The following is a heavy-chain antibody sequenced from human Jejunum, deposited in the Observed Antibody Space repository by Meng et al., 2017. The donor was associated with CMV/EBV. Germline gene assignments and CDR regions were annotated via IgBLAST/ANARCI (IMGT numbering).Heavy chain of an antibody. Sequence: SGFTFSNYGMSWVRQTPGKGLEWVANIKQDGSEKYYVDSVKGRFTVSRDNAKNSLYLQMNSLRAEDTAVYYCATDWGDTKSRFDYWGQGRLVTVSS. CDR1: GFTFSNYG. D-gene: IGHD3-16*01. J-gene: IGHJ4*02. V-gene: IGHV3-7*01. CDR2: IKQDGSEK. CDR3: ATDWGDTKSRFDY.